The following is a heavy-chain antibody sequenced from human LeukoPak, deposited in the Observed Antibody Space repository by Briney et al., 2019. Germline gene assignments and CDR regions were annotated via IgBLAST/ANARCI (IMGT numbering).Heavy chain of an antibody. D-gene: IGHD4-17*01. CDR3: ASNDYGDALEYFQH. CDR2: IRYDGSNK. J-gene: IGHJ1*01. Sequence: GGSLRLSCAASGFTFSSYGMHWVRQAPGKGLEWVAFIRYDGSNKYYAASVKGRFTISRDNSKNTLYLQMNSLRAEDTAVYYCASNDYGDALEYFQHWGQGTLVTVSS. CDR1: GFTFSSYG. V-gene: IGHV3-30*02.